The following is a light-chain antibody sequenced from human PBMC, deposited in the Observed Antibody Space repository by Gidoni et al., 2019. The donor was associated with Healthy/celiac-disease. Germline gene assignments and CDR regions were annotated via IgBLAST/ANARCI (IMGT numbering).Light chain of an antibody. CDR3: CSYAGSYTLL. V-gene: IGLV2-11*01. J-gene: IGLJ2*01. Sequence: QSALTQPRSVSGSPGQSVTISCTGTSSDVGGYNFVSWYQHHPGKAPKLMIYDVTERPSGVPDRFSGSKSGNTASLTISGLQAEDDADYYCCSYAGSYTLLFGGGTRVTVL. CDR1: SSDVGGYNF. CDR2: DVT.